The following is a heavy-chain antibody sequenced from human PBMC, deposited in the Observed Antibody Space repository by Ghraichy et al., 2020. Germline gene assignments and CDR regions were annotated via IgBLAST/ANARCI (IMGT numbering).Heavy chain of an antibody. CDR3: ARAPDYYDSSGYQYFDL. CDR2: IYYSGST. CDR1: GGSISSYY. V-gene: IGHV4-59*01. Sequence: SETLSLTCTVSGGSISSYYWSWIRQPPGKGLEWIGYIYYSGSTNYNPSLKSRVTISVDTSKNQFSLKLSSVTAADTAVYYCARAPDYYDSSGYQYFDLWGRGTLVTVSS. D-gene: IGHD3-22*01. J-gene: IGHJ2*01.